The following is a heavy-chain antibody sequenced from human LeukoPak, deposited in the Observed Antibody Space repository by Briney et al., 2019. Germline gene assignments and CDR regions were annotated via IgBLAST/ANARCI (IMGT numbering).Heavy chain of an antibody. D-gene: IGHD6-13*01. CDR3: ARDVVAAAGSFDY. Sequence: SETLSLTCTVSGYSISSGYYWGWIRQPPGKGLEWIGRIYTSGSTNYSPSLKSRVTMSVDTSKNQFSLKLNSVTAADTAVYYCARDVVAAAGSFDYWGQGTQVTVSS. CDR1: GYSISSGYY. CDR2: IYTSGST. V-gene: IGHV4-38-2*02. J-gene: IGHJ4*02.